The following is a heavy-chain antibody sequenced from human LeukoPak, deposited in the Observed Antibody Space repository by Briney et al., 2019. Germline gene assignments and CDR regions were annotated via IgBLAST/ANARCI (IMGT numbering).Heavy chain of an antibody. CDR2: ISYDGSNK. V-gene: IGHV3-30*18. Sequence: PGRSLRLSCAASGFTFSSYGMHWVRQAPGKGLEWVAVISYDGSNKYYADSVKGRFTISRDNSKNTLYLQMNSLRAEDTAVYYCAKDHYTRNYFDYWGQGTLVTVSS. D-gene: IGHD2-2*02. CDR3: AKDHYTRNYFDY. J-gene: IGHJ4*02. CDR1: GFTFSSYG.